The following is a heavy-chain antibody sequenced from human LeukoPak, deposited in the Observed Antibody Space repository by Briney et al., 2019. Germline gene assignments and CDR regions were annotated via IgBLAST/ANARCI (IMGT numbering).Heavy chain of an antibody. Sequence: SETLSLTCTVSGGSISSGGYYWSWIRQPPGKGLEWIGYIYYSGSTYYNPSLKSRVTISVDTSKNQFSLKLSSVTAADTAVYYCARGRRDGYNFDYWGQGTLVTVSS. J-gene: IGHJ4*02. CDR1: GGSISSGGYY. D-gene: IGHD5-24*01. CDR3: ARGRRDGYNFDY. CDR2: IYYSGST. V-gene: IGHV4-31*03.